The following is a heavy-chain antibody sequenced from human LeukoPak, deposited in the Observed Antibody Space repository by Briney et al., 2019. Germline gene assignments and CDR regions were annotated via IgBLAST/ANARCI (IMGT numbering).Heavy chain of an antibody. D-gene: IGHD3-22*01. CDR2: IYYSGST. CDR1: GGSVSSGSYY. V-gene: IGHV4-61*01. J-gene: IGHJ5*02. CDR3: ARAPSGYYFNWFDP. Sequence: KPSETLSLTCTVSGGSVSSGSYYWSWIRQPPGKGLEWIGYIYYSGSTNYNPSLKSRVTISVDTSKNQFSLKLSSVTAADTAVYYCARAPSGYYFNWFDPWGQGTLVTVSS.